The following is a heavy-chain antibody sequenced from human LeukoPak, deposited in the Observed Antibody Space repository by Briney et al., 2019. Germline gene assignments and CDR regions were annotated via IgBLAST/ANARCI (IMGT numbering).Heavy chain of an antibody. CDR3: ARGEAVGYFDY. CDR1: GGSISSYY. V-gene: IGHV4-59*01. Sequence: SETQSLTCTVSGGSISSYYWSWIRQPPGKGLEWIGYIYYSGSTNYNPSLKSRVTISVDTSKNQFSLKLSSVTAADTAVYYCARGEAVGYFDYWGQGTLVTVSS. D-gene: IGHD6-19*01. CDR2: IYYSGST. J-gene: IGHJ4*02.